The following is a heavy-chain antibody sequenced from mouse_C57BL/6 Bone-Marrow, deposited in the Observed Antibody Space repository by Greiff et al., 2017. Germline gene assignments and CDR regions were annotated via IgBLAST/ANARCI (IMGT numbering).Heavy chain of an antibody. Sequence: QVQLQQSGAELMKPGASVKLSCNATGYTFTGYWIEWVKQRPGHGLEWIGEILPGSGSTNYNEKFKGKATFTADTSSNTAYMQLSGLATADSAIYYCASCNWAGFAYWGQGTLVTVSS. V-gene: IGHV1-9*01. J-gene: IGHJ3*01. CDR1: GYTFTGYW. CDR2: ILPGSGST. CDR3: ASCNWAGFAY. D-gene: IGHD4-1*01.